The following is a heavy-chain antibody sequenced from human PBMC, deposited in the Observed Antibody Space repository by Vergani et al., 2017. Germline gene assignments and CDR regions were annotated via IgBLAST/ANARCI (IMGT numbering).Heavy chain of an antibody. Sequence: QVKLVQSGAEVKKPGSSVKVSCKASGGTFSSYAISWVRQAPGQGLEWMEGIIPIFGTANYAQKFKGRVTITADESTSTAYMDLSSLRSEDTAVYYCARGGINDYGGLWGFDYWDQGTLVTVSA. V-gene: IGHV1-69*01. CDR2: IIPIFGTA. D-gene: IGHD4-23*01. J-gene: IGHJ4*02. CDR1: GGTFSSYA. CDR3: ARGGINDYGGLWGFDY.